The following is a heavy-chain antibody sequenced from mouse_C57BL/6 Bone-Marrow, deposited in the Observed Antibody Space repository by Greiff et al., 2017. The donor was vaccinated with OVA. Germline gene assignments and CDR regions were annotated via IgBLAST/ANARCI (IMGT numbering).Heavy chain of an antibody. V-gene: IGHV1-82*01. CDR3: ARSVDYDASGFGY. CDR2: IYPAAGDT. Sequence: VQLQQSGPELVKPGASVKLSCKASGYAFSSSWMNWVKQRPGKGLEWIGRIYPAAGDTAYNGKFKGKATLTAAKSSCTAYMQLRSLTSEDSAVSFCARSVDYDASGFGYWGQGTLVTVAA. D-gene: IGHD2-4*01. J-gene: IGHJ3*01. CDR1: GYAFSSSW.